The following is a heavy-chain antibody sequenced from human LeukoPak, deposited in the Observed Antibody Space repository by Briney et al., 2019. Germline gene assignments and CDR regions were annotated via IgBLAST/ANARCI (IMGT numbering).Heavy chain of an antibody. J-gene: IGHJ4*02. CDR3: ARWWARTTVTRVSNYFDY. Sequence: ASVKVSCKASGGTFTSYGITWVRQAPGQGLEWMGWISAYNGNTNYAQKLQGRVTMTTDTSTSTAYMELRSLRSDDTAVYYCARWWARTTVTRVSNYFDYWGQGTLVTVSS. V-gene: IGHV1-18*01. CDR1: GGTFTSYG. D-gene: IGHD4-17*01. CDR2: ISAYNGNT.